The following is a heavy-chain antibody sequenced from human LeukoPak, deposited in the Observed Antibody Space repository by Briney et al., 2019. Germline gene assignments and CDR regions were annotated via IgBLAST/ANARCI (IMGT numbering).Heavy chain of an antibody. D-gene: IGHD2-2*01. V-gene: IGHV3-23*01. CDR3: AKVSRFAVVPAAMLDY. J-gene: IGHJ4*02. CDR2: TSGSGDIT. Sequence: PGGSLRLSCAASGFTFRSYAMSWVRQAPGKGLEWVSATSGSGDITYYADSVKGRFTMSRDNFKNTLYLQMNSLRAEDTAIYYCAKVSRFAVVPAAMLDYWGQGIQVTVSS. CDR1: GFTFRSYA.